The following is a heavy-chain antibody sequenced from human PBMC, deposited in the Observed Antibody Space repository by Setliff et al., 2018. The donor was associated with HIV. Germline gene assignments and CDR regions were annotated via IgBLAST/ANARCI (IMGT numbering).Heavy chain of an antibody. CDR3: TRASSWYYYMGV. V-gene: IGHV1-69*13. Sequence: GASVKVSCKASGYSFSSYGISWVRQAPGQGLEWMGGIIPMFGTTNYAQKLQGRVTLSADESTSTAYMQLSSLTSEDTAVYYCTRASSWYYYMGVWGKGTTVTVSS. CDR1: GYSFSSYG. J-gene: IGHJ6*03. CDR2: IIPMFGTT. D-gene: IGHD6-13*01.